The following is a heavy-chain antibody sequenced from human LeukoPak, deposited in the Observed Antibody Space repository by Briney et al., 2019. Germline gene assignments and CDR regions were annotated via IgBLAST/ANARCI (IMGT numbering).Heavy chain of an antibody. V-gene: IGHV3-15*01. J-gene: IGHJ4*02. CDR2: IKSKTDGGTT. CDR3: TTEGVVTAFFDY. Sequence: GGSLRLSCAASGFTFSNAWMSWVRQAPGKGLEWVGRIKSKTDGGTTDYGAPVKGRFTISRDDSKNTLYLQMNSLKTEDTAVYYCTTEGVVTAFFDYWGQGTLVTVSS. CDR1: GFTFSNAW. D-gene: IGHD2-21*02.